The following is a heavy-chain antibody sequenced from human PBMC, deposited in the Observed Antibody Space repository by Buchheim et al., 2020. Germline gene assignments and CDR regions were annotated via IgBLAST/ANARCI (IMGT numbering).Heavy chain of an antibody. CDR1: GGSVSSSSYF. Sequence: QVQLQESGPGLVKPSETLSLTCTVSGGSVSSSSYFWSWIRQPPGKGLEWIGYMYYSGSTNYNPSLKSRVAISVDTSKNQFSLKLSSVTPTDTAGYYCAREGRRDGYNWADYWGQGTL. V-gene: IGHV4-61*01. J-gene: IGHJ4*02. CDR2: MYYSGST. CDR3: AREGRRDGYNWADY. D-gene: IGHD5-24*01.